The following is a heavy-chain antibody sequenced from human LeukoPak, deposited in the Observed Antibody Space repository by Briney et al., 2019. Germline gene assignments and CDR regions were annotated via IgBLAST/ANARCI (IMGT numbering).Heavy chain of an antibody. V-gene: IGHV1-2*02. Sequence: ASVKVSCKASGYTFTSYGISWVRQAPGQGLEWMGWINPNSGGTNYAQKFQGRVTMTRDTSISTAYMELRSLRSDDTAVYYCAREREYGDSDFDYWGQGTLVTVSS. CDR3: AREREYGDSDFDY. J-gene: IGHJ4*02. CDR1: GYTFTSYG. CDR2: INPNSGGT. D-gene: IGHD4-17*01.